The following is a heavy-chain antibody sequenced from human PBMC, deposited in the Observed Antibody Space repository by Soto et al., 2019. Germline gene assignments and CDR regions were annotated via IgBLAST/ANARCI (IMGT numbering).Heavy chain of an antibody. Sequence: GASVKVSCKASGGTFSSYAISWVRQAPGQGLEWMGGIIPIFGTANYAQKFQGRVTITADESTSTAYMELSSLRSEDTAVYYCARDSIPHCTNGVCYYYYGMDVWGQGTTVTVSS. J-gene: IGHJ6*02. V-gene: IGHV1-69*13. CDR2: IIPIFGTA. CDR3: ARDSIPHCTNGVCYYYYGMDV. CDR1: GGTFSSYA. D-gene: IGHD2-8*01.